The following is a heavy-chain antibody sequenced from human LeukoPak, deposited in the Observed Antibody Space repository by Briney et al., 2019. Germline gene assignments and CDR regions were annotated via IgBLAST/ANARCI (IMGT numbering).Heavy chain of an antibody. Sequence: PSETLSLTCTVTGNLDSSYFWSLIRPPAGKELDWIGRLYSSGSTTYNPTLKSRVTMSVDTSNSQFSLNLNSVTAADTAVYYCATTTYDSDTSGHYFLDYWGQGILVTVPS. CDR1: GNLDSSYF. D-gene: IGHD3-22*01. CDR2: LYSSGST. CDR3: ATTTYDSDTSGHYFLDY. V-gene: IGHV4-4*07. J-gene: IGHJ4*02.